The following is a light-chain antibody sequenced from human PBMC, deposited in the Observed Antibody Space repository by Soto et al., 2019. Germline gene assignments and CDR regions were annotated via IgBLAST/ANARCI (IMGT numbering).Light chain of an antibody. V-gene: IGKV2-28*01. CDR2: SAS. CDR1: QSLLHSDGYNY. CDR3: MQALHPPVT. Sequence: EIVLTQSSLSLPVTPGEPASISCRSSQSLLHSDGYNYLDWYLQKPGQSPQLLIYSASHRASGVPDRFSGSRSGTDFTLKISRVEAEDFGIYDCMQALHPPVTFGGRNKLEI. J-gene: IGKJ4*01.